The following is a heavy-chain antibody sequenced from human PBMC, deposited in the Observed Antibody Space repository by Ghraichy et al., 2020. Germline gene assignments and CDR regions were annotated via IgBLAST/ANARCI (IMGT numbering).Heavy chain of an antibody. CDR2: IVAGGRFT. V-gene: IGHV3-23*01. Sequence: GGSLRLSCEATGFNFSAYAMSWIRQAPGKGLEWVSDIVAGGRFTYYADSVEGRFIISRDNSKNTLYLQMNSLSAADTAVYYCAKDSPINGVTKALFDYWGQGIQVTVSS. J-gene: IGHJ4*02. CDR3: AKDSPINGVTKALFDY. D-gene: IGHD1-26*01. CDR1: GFNFSAYA.